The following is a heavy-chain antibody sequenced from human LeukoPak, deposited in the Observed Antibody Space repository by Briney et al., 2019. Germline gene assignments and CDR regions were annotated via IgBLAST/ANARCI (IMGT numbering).Heavy chain of an antibody. Sequence: GESLRLSCAASGFAFSSYGMHWVRHAPGKGPEWVAVIWYDGSNKYYADSVKGRFTISRDNSKNTLYLQMNSLRAEDTAVYYCARDSVVTLALDYWGQGTLVTVSS. D-gene: IGHD4-23*01. CDR3: ARDSVVTLALDY. V-gene: IGHV3-33*01. CDR2: IWYDGSNK. CDR1: GFAFSSYG. J-gene: IGHJ4*02.